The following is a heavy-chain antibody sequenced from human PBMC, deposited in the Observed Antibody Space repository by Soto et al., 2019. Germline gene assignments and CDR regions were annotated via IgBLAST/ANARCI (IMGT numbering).Heavy chain of an antibody. CDR2: ISGSGGST. D-gene: IGHD2-15*01. J-gene: IGHJ4*02. Sequence: GGSLRLSCAASGFTFSSYAMSWVRQAPGKGLEWVSAISGSGGSTYYADSVKGRFTISRDNSKNTLYLQMNSLRAQDTAVYYCAKDRALKCSGGSCYGLFDYWGQGTLVTVSS. CDR1: GFTFSSYA. V-gene: IGHV3-23*01. CDR3: AKDRALKCSGGSCYGLFDY.